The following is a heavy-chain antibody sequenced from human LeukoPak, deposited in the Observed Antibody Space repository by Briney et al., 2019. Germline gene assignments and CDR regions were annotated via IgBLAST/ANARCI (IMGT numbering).Heavy chain of an antibody. CDR1: GFTVSSNY. CDR2: IYSGGST. J-gene: IGHJ4*02. CDR3: AGRPTDSSGWYRIDY. V-gene: IGHV3-53*01. D-gene: IGHD6-19*01. Sequence: GGSLRLSCAASGFTVSSNYMSWVRQAPGKGLEWVSVIYSGGSTYYADSVKGRFTISRDNSKNTLYLQMNSLRAEDTAVYYCAGRPTDSSGWYRIDYWGQGTLVTASS.